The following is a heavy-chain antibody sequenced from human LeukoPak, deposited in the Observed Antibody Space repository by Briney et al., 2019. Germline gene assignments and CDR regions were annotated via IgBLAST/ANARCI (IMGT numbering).Heavy chain of an antibody. D-gene: IGHD1-26*01. CDR1: GGSFSGYY. Sequence: SETLSLTCAVYGGSFSGYYWSWIRQPPGKGLEWIGEINHSGSTNYNPSLKSRVTISEDTSKNQFSLKLTSVTAADTAVYYWARDSGIVGALDYWGQGTLVTVSS. CDR2: INHSGST. J-gene: IGHJ4*02. V-gene: IGHV4-34*01. CDR3: ARDSGIVGALDY.